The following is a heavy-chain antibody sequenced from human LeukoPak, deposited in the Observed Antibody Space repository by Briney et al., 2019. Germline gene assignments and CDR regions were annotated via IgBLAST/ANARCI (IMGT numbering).Heavy chain of an antibody. V-gene: IGHV1-24*01. CDR1: GFTLTQLS. CDR3: ATESRYTDSSGLHLNFYHYMDV. CDR2: FDPQDGQT. J-gene: IGHJ6*03. Sequence: ASVKVSCKVSGFTLTQLSMHWVRQAPEKGLEWMGGFDPQDGQTIYAQKFQDRVTMTEDTSTHTAYMELSSLRSEDTAVYYCATESRYTDSSGLHLNFYHYMDVWGKGTPVTVSS. D-gene: IGHD3-22*01.